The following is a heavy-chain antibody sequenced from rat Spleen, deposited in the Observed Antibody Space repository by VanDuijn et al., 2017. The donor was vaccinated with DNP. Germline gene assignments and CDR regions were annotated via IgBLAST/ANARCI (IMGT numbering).Heavy chain of an antibody. Sequence: QVQLKESGPGLVQPSQTLSLTCIVSGFSLTSYGVSWVRQPPGKGLEWIAVISSGGGTYHNSALKSRLSISRDTSKSQVFLKMNSLQTEDTAIYFCARSQGYYYDGSYYPFDYWGQGVMVTVSS. CDR2: ISSGGGT. J-gene: IGHJ2*01. CDR1: GFSLTSYG. CDR3: ARSQGYYYDGSYYPFDY. D-gene: IGHD1-12*02. V-gene: IGHV2S12*01.